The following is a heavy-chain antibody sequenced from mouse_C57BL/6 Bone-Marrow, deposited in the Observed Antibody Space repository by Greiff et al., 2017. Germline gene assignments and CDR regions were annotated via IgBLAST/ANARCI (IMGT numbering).Heavy chain of an antibody. CDR3: ARDSYYYGSSLFAY. CDR1: GYTFTSYW. CDR2: IDPSDSYT. D-gene: IGHD1-1*01. Sequence: VQLQQPGAELVMPGASVKLSCKASGYTFTSYWMHWVKQRPGQGLEWIGEIDPSDSYTNYNQQFKGKSTLTVDKSSSTAYMQLSSLTSEDSAVFYCARDSYYYGSSLFAYWGQGTLVTVSA. V-gene: IGHV1-69*01. J-gene: IGHJ3*01.